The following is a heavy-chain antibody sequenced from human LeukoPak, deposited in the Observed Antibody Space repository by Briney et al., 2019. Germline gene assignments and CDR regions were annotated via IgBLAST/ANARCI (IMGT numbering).Heavy chain of an antibody. V-gene: IGHV4-34*01. CDR1: GGSFSGYY. CDR3: ASFSSSWRGSWFDP. CDR2: INHSGST. Sequence: ASETLSHTCAVYGGSFSGYYWSWIRQPPGKGLEWIGEINHSGSTNYNPSLKSRVTISVDTSKNQFSLKLSSVTAADTAVYYCASFSSSWRGSWFDPWGQGTLVTVSS. D-gene: IGHD6-13*01. J-gene: IGHJ5*02.